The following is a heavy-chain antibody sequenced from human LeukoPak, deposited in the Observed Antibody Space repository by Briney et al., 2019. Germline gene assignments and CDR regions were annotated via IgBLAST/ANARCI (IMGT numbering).Heavy chain of an antibody. CDR3: HLITMIVVVPRSRTYDY. Sequence: ASVKVSCKASGYTFTGYYMHWVRQAPGQGLEWMGWINPNSGGTNYAQKFQGRVTMTRDTSISTACMELSRLRSDDTAVYYCHLITMIVVVPRSRTYDYWGQGTLVTVSS. CDR1: GYTFTGYY. V-gene: IGHV1-2*02. J-gene: IGHJ4*02. D-gene: IGHD3-22*01. CDR2: INPNSGGT.